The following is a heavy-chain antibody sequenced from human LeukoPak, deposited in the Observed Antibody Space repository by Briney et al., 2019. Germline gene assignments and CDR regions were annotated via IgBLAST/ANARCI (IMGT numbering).Heavy chain of an antibody. Sequence: GGSLRLSSAASGFNFSSYEMNWVRPATGKGLGWGSYIMSSGSTIYYTDSVKGRFTISRDNAKNSLYLQMNNLRAEDTAVYYCARDRVYYGSGSHRYFDYWVRGTLLTVSS. V-gene: IGHV3-48*03. D-gene: IGHD3-10*01. CDR1: GFNFSSYE. J-gene: IGHJ4*02. CDR3: ARDRVYYGSGSHRYFDY. CDR2: IMSSGSTI.